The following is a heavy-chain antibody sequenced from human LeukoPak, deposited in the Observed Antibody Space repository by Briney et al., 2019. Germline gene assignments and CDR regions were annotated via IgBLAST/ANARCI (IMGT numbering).Heavy chain of an antibody. CDR3: ARAYGSSWYDY. CDR1: GFTFSSYW. Sequence: GGSLRLSCAASGFTFSSYWMSWVRQAPGKGLEWVANIKQDGSEKYYVDSVKGRFTISRDKSKSTLYLEMNGLRAEDTAVYHCARAYGSSWYDYWGQGTLVTVSS. J-gene: IGHJ4*02. V-gene: IGHV3-7*03. CDR2: IKQDGSEK. D-gene: IGHD6-13*01.